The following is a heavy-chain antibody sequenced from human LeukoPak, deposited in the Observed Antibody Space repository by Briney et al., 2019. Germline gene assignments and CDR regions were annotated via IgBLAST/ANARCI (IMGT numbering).Heavy chain of an antibody. V-gene: IGHV4-4*07. CDR1: GGSISSYY. CDR3: ARAGVDTAMGTYYFDY. D-gene: IGHD5-18*01. CDR2: IYTSGST. J-gene: IGHJ4*02. Sequence: SETLSLTCTVSGGSISSYYWSWIRQPAGKGLEWIGRIYTSGSTNYNPSLKSRVTMSVDTSKNQFSLRLSSVTAADTAVYYCARAGVDTAMGTYYFDYWGQGTLVTVSS.